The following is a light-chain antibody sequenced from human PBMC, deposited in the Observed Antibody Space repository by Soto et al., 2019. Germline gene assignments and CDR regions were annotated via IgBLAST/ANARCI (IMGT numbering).Light chain of an antibody. J-gene: IGLJ2*01. CDR2: GVK. CDR1: GRDIGAYDY. CDR3: AAWDDTLNRVV. V-gene: IGLV2-14*01. Sequence: QSALTQPASVSGSPGQSITISCTGSGRDIGAYDYVSWYQQHPGKAPKLLIYGVKNRPSGVSYRFSASKSAFTASLTISGLRSEDEADYYCAAWDDTLNRVVFGGGTKLTVL.